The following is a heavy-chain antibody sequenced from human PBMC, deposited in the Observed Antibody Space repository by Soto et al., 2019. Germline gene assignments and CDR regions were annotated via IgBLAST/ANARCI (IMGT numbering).Heavy chain of an antibody. Sequence: QVQLVQSGAEVKKPGASVKVSCKTSGYTFSSYCFSWVLQAPGQGLEWMGWISGYNGNTNYAQRFQGRVTMTTDTSTTTAYMELRSLRSDDTAVYYCAREGQLGYWGQGTLVTVSS. V-gene: IGHV1-18*01. D-gene: IGHD6-6*01. CDR2: ISGYNGNT. CDR1: GYTFSSYC. J-gene: IGHJ4*02. CDR3: AREGQLGY.